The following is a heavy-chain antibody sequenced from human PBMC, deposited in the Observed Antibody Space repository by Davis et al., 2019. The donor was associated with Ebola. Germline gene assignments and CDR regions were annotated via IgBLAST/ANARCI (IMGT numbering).Heavy chain of an antibody. CDR2: IKQDGSEK. D-gene: IGHD3-16*01. CDR1: GFTFSNYW. V-gene: IGHV3-7*03. CDR3: ARKSTFCDY. Sequence: GESLKISCAASGFTFSNYWMSWVRQAPGTGLQWVANIKQDGSEKYYVDSVMGRFTIYRDNAKSSLYLQMNSLRAEATAVYYCARKSTFCDYWGQGTRVTVSS. J-gene: IGHJ4*02.